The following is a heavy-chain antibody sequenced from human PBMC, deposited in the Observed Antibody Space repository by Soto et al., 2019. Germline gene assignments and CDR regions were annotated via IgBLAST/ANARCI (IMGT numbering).Heavy chain of an antibody. Sequence: QVQLVQSGAEVKKPGSSVKVSCKASGGSFSNYNINWVRQAPGQGLEWMGGILPIFGITNYAQKFRGRVTLTADESTSTAYMELSSLRSEDTAVYYCARAGWEDDSSGYYDYWGQGTLVTVSS. J-gene: IGHJ4*02. CDR3: ARAGWEDDSSGYYDY. D-gene: IGHD3-22*01. CDR2: ILPIFGIT. V-gene: IGHV1-69*01. CDR1: GGSFSNYN.